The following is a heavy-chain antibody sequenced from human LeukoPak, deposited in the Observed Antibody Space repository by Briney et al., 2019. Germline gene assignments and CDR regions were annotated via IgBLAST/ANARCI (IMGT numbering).Heavy chain of an antibody. Sequence: SQTLSLTCAISGDSVSSNSAAWSWIRQSPSRGLEWLGRTYYRSKWYNDYAVSVKSRITINPDTSKNQFSLQLNSVTPEDTAVYYCARERLAYYDYVWGSYRWDNYWGQGTLVTVSS. CDR1: GDSVSSNSAA. V-gene: IGHV6-1*01. J-gene: IGHJ4*02. D-gene: IGHD3-16*02. CDR2: TYYRSKWYN. CDR3: ARERLAYYDYVWGSYRWDNY.